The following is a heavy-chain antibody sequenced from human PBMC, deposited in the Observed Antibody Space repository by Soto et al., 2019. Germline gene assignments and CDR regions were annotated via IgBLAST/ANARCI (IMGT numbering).Heavy chain of an antibody. D-gene: IGHD6-19*01. CDR3: ARGALAVALLWDWDFDY. J-gene: IGHJ4*02. Sequence: GASVKVSCKASGCTFSSYIISWVRQAPGQGLEWMGWINPNRGSTNYAQKFQGWVTMTRDTSISTAYMELSRLRSDDTAVYYCARGALAVALLWDWDFDYWGQGTLVTVSS. CDR2: INPNRGST. CDR1: GCTFSSYI. V-gene: IGHV1-2*04.